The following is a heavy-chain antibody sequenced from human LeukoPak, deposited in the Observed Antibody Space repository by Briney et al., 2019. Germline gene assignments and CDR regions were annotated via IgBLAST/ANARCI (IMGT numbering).Heavy chain of an antibody. D-gene: IGHD3-22*01. J-gene: IGHJ4*02. Sequence: PGGSLRLSCAASGFTFNDYAMHWVRQAPGKGLEWVSGIGWNSHIIGYEDSVKGRFTISRDNARNSLSLQMNRLRAEDTAFYYCAKDRDSSGFAPYFDYWGQGILVTVSS. CDR1: GFTFNDYA. CDR2: IGWNSHII. V-gene: IGHV3-9*01. CDR3: AKDRDSSGFAPYFDY.